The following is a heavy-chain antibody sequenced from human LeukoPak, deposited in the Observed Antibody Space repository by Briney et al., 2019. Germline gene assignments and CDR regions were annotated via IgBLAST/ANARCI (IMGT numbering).Heavy chain of an antibody. CDR1: GGSISSSDYS. CDR2: FYYSGST. CDR3: ARVSVRMVRGVLYYYYGMDV. J-gene: IGHJ6*02. V-gene: IGHV4-39*07. D-gene: IGHD3-10*01. Sequence: SETLSLTCTVSGGSISSSDYSWDWIRQPPGKGLEWIGSFYYSGSTYYNPSLKSRVTILVDMSKNQFSLKLTSVTAADTAVYYCARVSVRMVRGVLYYYYGMDVWGQGTTVTVSS.